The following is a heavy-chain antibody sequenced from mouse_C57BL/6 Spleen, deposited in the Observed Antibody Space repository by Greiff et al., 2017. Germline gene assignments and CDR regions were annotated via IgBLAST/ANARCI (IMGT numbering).Heavy chain of an antibody. J-gene: IGHJ1*03. CDR3: ARGGTTVVDWYFEV. CDR2: IWSGGST. Sequence: QVQLKESGPGLVQPSQSLSITCTVSGFSLTSYGVHWVRQSPGKGLEWLGVIWSGGSTDYNAAFISRLSISKDNSKSQVFFKMNSLQADDTAIYYCARGGTTVVDWYFEVWGTGATVTVSS. D-gene: IGHD1-1*01. CDR1: GFSLTSYG. V-gene: IGHV2-2*01.